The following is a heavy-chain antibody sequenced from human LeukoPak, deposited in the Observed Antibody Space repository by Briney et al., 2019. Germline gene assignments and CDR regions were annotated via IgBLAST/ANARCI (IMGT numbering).Heavy chain of an antibody. Sequence: GGSLRLSCAASGFTFSSYTMNWVRQAPGKGLEWVSGISSSGGSTYYADSVKGRFTISRDNAKNSVYLQMNSLRAEDTAVYYCARDYYDSSGYWFGAFDIWGQGTMVTVSS. CDR1: GFTFSSYT. CDR2: ISSSGGST. CDR3: ARDYYDSSGYWFGAFDI. D-gene: IGHD3-22*01. J-gene: IGHJ3*02. V-gene: IGHV3-21*01.